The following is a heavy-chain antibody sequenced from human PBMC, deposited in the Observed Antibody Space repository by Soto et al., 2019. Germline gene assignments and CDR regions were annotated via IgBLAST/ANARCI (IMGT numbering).Heavy chain of an antibody. D-gene: IGHD3-22*01. CDR2: ISGSGGST. CDR1: GFTFSSYA. CDR3: AKPYYATSGYHPEYFQH. J-gene: IGHJ1*01. V-gene: IGHV3-23*01. Sequence: EVQLLESGGGLVQPGGSLRLSCAASGFTFSSYAMSWVRQAPGKGLEWVSTISGSGGSTYYADSVKGRFTISRDNSKNTLYLQLNSLRAEDTAVYYCAKPYYATSGYHPEYFQHWGQGTLVTVSS.